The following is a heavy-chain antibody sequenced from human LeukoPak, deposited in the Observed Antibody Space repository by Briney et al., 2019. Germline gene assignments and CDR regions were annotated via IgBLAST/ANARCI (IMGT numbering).Heavy chain of an antibody. D-gene: IGHD6-19*01. Sequence: PGGSLRLSCAASGFIFSSYAMHWVRQAPGKGLEWVAGLSYDGSNKNYAGSVKGRFTISRDSSKNTLYLQMNSLRAEDTAVYYCARPYRSGWYYFDYWGQGTLVTVSS. V-gene: IGHV3-30*04. CDR1: GFIFSSYA. CDR2: LSYDGSNK. J-gene: IGHJ4*02. CDR3: ARPYRSGWYYFDY.